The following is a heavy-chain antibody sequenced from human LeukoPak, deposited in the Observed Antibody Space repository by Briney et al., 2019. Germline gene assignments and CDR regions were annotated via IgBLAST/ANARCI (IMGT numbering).Heavy chain of an antibody. V-gene: IGHV3-30*04. D-gene: IGHD3-16*01. CDR3: ARDMMPGPPDYFDF. J-gene: IGHJ4*02. CDR2: ISSDGSIR. Sequence: PGGSLRLACAACGFTFRGDEIPGVRQAPGKRLEWVAVISSDGSIRYYANSVKGRFTISRDSSKNTLFLQMNSLRVEDTAVYFCARDMMPGPPDYFDFWGQGTLVTVSS. CDR1: GFTFRGDE.